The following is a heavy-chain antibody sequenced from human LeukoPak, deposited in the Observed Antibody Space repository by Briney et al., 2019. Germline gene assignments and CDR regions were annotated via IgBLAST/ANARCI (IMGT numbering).Heavy chain of an antibody. J-gene: IGHJ4*02. D-gene: IGHD5-18*01. CDR3: AKDSGIQSFDY. V-gene: IGHV3-9*03. CDR2: ISWNSGSI. CDR1: GFAFDDYA. Sequence: GGSLRLSCAASGFAFDDYAMHWVRQAPGKGLEWVSGISWNSGSIGYADSVKGRFTISRDNAKNSLYLQMNSLRAEDMALYYCAKDSGIQSFDYWGQGTLVTVSS.